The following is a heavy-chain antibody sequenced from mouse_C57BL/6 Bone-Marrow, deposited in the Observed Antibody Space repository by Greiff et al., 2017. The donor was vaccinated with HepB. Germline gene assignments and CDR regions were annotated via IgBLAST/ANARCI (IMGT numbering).Heavy chain of an antibody. J-gene: IGHJ1*03. V-gene: IGHV5-9-1*02. D-gene: IGHD1-1*01. Sequence: EVQVVESGEGLVKPGGSLKLSCAASGFTFSSYAMSWVRQTPEKRLEWVAYISSGGDYIYYADTVKGRFTLSRDNARNTLYLQMSSLKSEDTAMYYCTREGVTTVVARYWYFDVWGTGTTVTVSS. CDR2: ISSGGDYI. CDR3: TREGVTTVVARYWYFDV. CDR1: GFTFSSYA.